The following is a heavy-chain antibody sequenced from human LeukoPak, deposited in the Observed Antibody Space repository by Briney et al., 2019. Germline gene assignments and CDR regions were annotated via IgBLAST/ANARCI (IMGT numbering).Heavy chain of an antibody. J-gene: IGHJ4*02. CDR3: ARDTIYDSSGYYFFDY. D-gene: IGHD3-22*01. CDR2: INPNSGGT. V-gene: IGHV1-2*02. CDR1: GYTFTGYY. Sequence: GASVKVSCKASGYTFTGYYMHWVRQAPGQGLEWMGLINPNSGGTNYAQKFQGKVTMTRDTSISTAYMELSRLRSDDTAVYYCARDTIYDSSGYYFFDYWGQGTLVTVSS.